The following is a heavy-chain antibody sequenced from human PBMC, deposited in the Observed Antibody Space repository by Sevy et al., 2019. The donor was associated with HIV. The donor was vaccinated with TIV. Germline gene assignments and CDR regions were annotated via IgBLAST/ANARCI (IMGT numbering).Heavy chain of an antibody. CDR3: ARDRGSGSYWGGFDY. CDR2: IIPIFGTA. V-gene: IGHV1-69*06. CDR1: GGTFSSYA. Sequence: ASVKVSCKASGGTFSSYAISWVRQAPGQGLEWMGGIIPIFGTANYAQKFQGRVTITADKSTSTAYMELSSLRSEDTAVYYWARDRGSGSYWGGFDYWGQGTLVTVSS. J-gene: IGHJ4*02. D-gene: IGHD1-26*01.